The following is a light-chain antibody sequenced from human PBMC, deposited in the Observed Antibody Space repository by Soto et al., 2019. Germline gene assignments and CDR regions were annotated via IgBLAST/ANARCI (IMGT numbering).Light chain of an antibody. CDR2: AAS. Sequence: DIQMTQSPSSLSASVGDRVTISCRASQGVSNYLIWYQQRQGRAPKLLIYAASNLVSGVPSRFSGRGSGTNFTLTVGSLQPEDFARYYCQHRHRTPHTFGQGAKLETK. CDR1: QGVSNY. J-gene: IGKJ2*01. V-gene: IGKV1-39*01. CDR3: QHRHRTPHT.